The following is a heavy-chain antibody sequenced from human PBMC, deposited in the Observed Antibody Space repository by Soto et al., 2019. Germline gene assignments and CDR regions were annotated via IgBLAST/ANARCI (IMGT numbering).Heavy chain of an antibody. Sequence: GASVKVSCKASGYIFGNYGIHWVRQAPGQRLEWMGWINAGNGNTKYSQKLQGRVTITSDTSADTSASTAYMELSSLTSEDTAVYYCARSRILSAYDASDIWGQGTMVTVSS. CDR2: INAGNGNT. CDR3: ARSRILSAYDASDI. CDR1: GYIFGNYG. V-gene: IGHV1-3*01. D-gene: IGHD2-15*01. J-gene: IGHJ3*02.